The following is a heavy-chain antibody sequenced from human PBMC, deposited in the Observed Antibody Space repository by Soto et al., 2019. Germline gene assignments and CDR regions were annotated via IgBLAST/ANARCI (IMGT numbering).Heavy chain of an antibody. J-gene: IGHJ4*02. V-gene: IGHV3-21*01. D-gene: IGHD1-1*01. Sequence: TGGSLRLSCAASGFTFSSYGMHWVRQAPGKGLEWVSSISSSSSNIYYADSVKGRFTISRDNAKNSLYLQMNSLRAEDTAVYYCARDRGWREYPGTFEGWGQGTLVTVSS. CDR1: GFTFSSYG. CDR3: ARDRGWREYPGTFEG. CDR2: ISSSSSNI.